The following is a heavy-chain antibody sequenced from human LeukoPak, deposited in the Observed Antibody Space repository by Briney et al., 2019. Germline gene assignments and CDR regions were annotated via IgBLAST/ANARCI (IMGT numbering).Heavy chain of an antibody. CDR2: ISGSAVGT. V-gene: IGHV3-23*01. Sequence: GGSLRLSCAASGFAFNLYGMAWVRQAPGKGLEWVSGISGSAVGTYYADSVEGRFTISRDNSKNVLFLHMNNLRVEDTAVYFCAKLGTYWYFDVWGRGTLVTVSS. J-gene: IGHJ2*01. D-gene: IGHD3-16*01. CDR3: AKLGTYWYFDV. CDR1: GFAFNLYG.